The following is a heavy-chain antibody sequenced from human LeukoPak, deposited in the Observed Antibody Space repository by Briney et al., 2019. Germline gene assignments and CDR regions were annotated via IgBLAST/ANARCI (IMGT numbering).Heavy chain of an antibody. D-gene: IGHD5-18*01. J-gene: IGHJ6*02. CDR3: ARVHTAMSFYYYYGMDV. Sequence: GGSLRLSCAASGFTFSSYGMHWVRQAPGKGLEWVAVISYDGSNKYYADSVKGRFTISRDNSKNTLYLQMNSLRAEDTAVYYCARVHTAMSFYYYYGMDVWGQGTTVTVSS. CDR2: ISYDGSNK. CDR1: GFTFSSYG. V-gene: IGHV3-30*03.